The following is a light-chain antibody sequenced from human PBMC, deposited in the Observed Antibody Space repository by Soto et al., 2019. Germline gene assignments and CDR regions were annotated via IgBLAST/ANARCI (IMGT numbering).Light chain of an antibody. J-gene: IGKJ1*01. CDR2: GAS. V-gene: IGKV1-17*02. Sequence: DIQMTQSPPSLSASVGDRVTITCRASQDVSNDLGWFQQKPGKAPMRLIFGASNLESGVPSRFSGTGSGTEFILTITNLQPEEFATYSCLQHTYIWSFGQGTKVDIK. CDR1: QDVSND. CDR3: LQHTYIWS.